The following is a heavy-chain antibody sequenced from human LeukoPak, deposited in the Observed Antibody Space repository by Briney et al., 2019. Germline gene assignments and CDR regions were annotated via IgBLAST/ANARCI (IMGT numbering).Heavy chain of an antibody. V-gene: IGHV4-59*01. CDR2: IYYSGST. J-gene: IGHJ6*03. CDR1: GGSISSYY. Sequence: SETLSLICTVSGGSISSYYWSWIRQPPGKGLEWIGYIYYSGSTNYNPSLKSRVTISVDTSKNQFSLKLSSVTAADTAVYYCARNYGSGSYSADYYYYYMDVWGKGTTVTVSS. CDR3: ARNYGSGSYSADYYYYYMDV. D-gene: IGHD3-10*01.